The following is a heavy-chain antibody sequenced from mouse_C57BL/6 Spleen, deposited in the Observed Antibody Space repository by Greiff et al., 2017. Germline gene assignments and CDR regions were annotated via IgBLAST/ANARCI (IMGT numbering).Heavy chain of an antibody. CDR2: IDPETGGT. V-gene: IGHV1-15*01. CDR1: GYTFTDYD. CDR3: TRGFDY. J-gene: IGHJ2*01. Sequence: VKLMESGAELVRPGASVTLSCKASGYTFTDYDMHWVKQTPVQGLEWIGAIDPETGGTAYNQKFKGKAILTADKSSSTAYVELRSLTSEDSAVYYCTRGFDYWGQGTTLTVSS.